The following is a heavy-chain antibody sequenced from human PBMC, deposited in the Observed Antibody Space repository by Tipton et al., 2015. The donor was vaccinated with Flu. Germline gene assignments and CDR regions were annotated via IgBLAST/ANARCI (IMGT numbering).Heavy chain of an antibody. D-gene: IGHD4-17*01. CDR3: ARMEWTVTTPRYFDL. V-gene: IGHV4-31*03. J-gene: IGHJ2*01. Sequence: TLSLTCTVSGGPISSGGDYWSWIRQHPGKGLEWIGHIYYIGSTYYNLSLKSRVTISVDTSKNQFSLKLGSLTAADTAVYYCARMEWTVTTPRYFDLWGRGTLVAVSS. CDR2: IYYIGST. CDR1: GGPISSGGDY.